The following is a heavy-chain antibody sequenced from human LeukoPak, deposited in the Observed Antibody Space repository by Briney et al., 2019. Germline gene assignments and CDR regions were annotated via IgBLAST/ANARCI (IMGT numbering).Heavy chain of an antibody. CDR2: IYTSGST. J-gene: IGHJ4*02. V-gene: IGHV4-4*09. Sequence: SETLSLTCTVSGRSISSYYWSWIRQPPGKGLEWIGYIYTSGSTNYNPSLKSRVTISVDASKNQFSLKLSSVTAADTAVYYCARQPLYSSSWYDYWGQGTLVTVSS. D-gene: IGHD6-13*01. CDR1: GRSISSYY. CDR3: ARQPLYSSSWYDY.